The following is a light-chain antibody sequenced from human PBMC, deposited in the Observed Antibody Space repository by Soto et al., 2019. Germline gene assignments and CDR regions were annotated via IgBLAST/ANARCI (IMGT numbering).Light chain of an antibody. J-gene: IGLJ2*01. Sequence: QSVLTQPPSASGSPGQSVTISCTGTSSDVGAYHYVSWYQQHPGKAPKLMLYEVSTRPSGVPDRFSGSKSGNTASLSVSGLQAEDEADYYCSSYAGSNIYVVFGGGTKLTVL. V-gene: IGLV2-8*01. CDR2: EVS. CDR1: SSDVGAYHY. CDR3: SSYAGSNIYVV.